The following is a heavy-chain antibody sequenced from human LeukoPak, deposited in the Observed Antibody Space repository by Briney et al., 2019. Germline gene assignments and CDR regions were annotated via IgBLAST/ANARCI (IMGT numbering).Heavy chain of an antibody. CDR3: AKDFGYDSGTYLDQ. CDR1: GFIFSSYS. D-gene: IGHD3-10*01. CDR2: ISYDGSKK. Sequence: AGGSLRLSCAAAGFIFSSYSMHWVRQAPGKGLEWVAVISYDGSKKYYPDFVRGRFTISRDNSKNTLFLQMNSLRAEDTAVYYCAKDFGYDSGTYLDQWGQGTLVTVSS. J-gene: IGHJ5*02. V-gene: IGHV3-30*18.